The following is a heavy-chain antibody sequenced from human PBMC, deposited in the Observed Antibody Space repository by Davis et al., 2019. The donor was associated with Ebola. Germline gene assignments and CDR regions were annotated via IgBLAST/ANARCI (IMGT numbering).Heavy chain of an antibody. V-gene: IGHV1-2*02. CDR3: ARGGGGP. J-gene: IGHJ5*02. Sequence: ASAKVSCNASGYTFTGYYMYWVRQATGQGLEWMGWINPNSGATNYAQKFQGRVTMTRDTSISTAYMELSRLGSDDTAVYYCARGGGGPWGQGTLVTVSS. CDR2: INPNSGAT. CDR1: GYTFTGYY.